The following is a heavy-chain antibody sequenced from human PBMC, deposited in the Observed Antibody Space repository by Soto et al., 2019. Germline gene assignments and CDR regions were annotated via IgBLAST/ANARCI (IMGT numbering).Heavy chain of an antibody. D-gene: IGHD6-13*01. CDR2: INPNIGGT. Sequence: ASAKVSCKASGYTFTGYYMHWVRQAPGQGLEWMGWINPNIGGTNYAQKFQGRVTITTDTSTSTAYMELSSLRSEDTAVYYCARGYSSSWYLGFDYWGQGTLVTVSS. V-gene: IGHV1-2*02. J-gene: IGHJ4*02. CDR3: ARGYSSSWYLGFDY. CDR1: GYTFTGYY.